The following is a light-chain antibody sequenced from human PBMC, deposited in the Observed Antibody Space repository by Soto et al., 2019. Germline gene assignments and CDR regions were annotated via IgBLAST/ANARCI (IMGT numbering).Light chain of an antibody. CDR3: NSYTGSSTYV. CDR2: EVS. Sequence: QSVLTQPTSVSGSPGQSVAISCTGTSSDDGSYNRVSWYQQPPGAAPKLMINEVSNRPTGVPDSFSGSKSGNTVSLTISGLQSEDEADYYCNSYTGSSTYVFGTGTKVTVL. CDR1: SSDDGSYNR. J-gene: IGLJ1*01. V-gene: IGLV2-18*02.